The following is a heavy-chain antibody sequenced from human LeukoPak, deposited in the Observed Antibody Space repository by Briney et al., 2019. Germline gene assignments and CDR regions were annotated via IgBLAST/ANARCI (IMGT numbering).Heavy chain of an antibody. Sequence: PGRSLRLSCEASGFTFSNYAMHWVRQAPGKGLEWLAVISYDGSDQYYAESVKGRCTISRDKSKNTLYLQMSGLRAEDTAVYFCGRDSGGSGTYFSPYGMDVWGQGTTVTVSS. V-gene: IGHV3-30-3*01. CDR1: GFTFSNYA. D-gene: IGHD3-10*01. CDR2: ISYDGSDQ. J-gene: IGHJ6*02. CDR3: GRDSGGSGTYFSPYGMDV.